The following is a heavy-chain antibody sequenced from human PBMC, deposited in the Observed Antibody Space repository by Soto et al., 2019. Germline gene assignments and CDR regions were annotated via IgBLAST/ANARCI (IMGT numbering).Heavy chain of an antibody. Sequence: PSQTLSLTRAISGDSVSSNNAAWTWIRQSPSRGHEWLGRRYFRSNWYADYAGSLRGRLNINPDTSKNQFYLQLSSVSPEDTAVYYWARDSQRAKPSYFVSWGQGILDTVSS. V-gene: IGHV6-1*01. D-gene: IGHD1-26*01. CDR1: GDSVSSNNAA. CDR2: RYFRSNWYA. CDR3: ARDSQRAKPSYFVS. J-gene: IGHJ4*02.